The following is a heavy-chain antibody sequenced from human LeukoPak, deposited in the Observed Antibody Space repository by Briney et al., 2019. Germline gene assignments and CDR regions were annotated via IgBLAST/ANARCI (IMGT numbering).Heavy chain of an antibody. J-gene: IGHJ4*02. CDR1: GGTFSSYA. CDR2: ISAYNGNT. CDR3: ARDLPGGYYFDTSGPPRGDY. V-gene: IGHV1-18*01. D-gene: IGHD3-22*01. Sequence: ASVKVSCKASGGTFSSYAISWVRQAPGQGLEYMGWISAYNGNTDYAQKLQGRVTMTTDTSTNTAYMELSSLRSDDTAVYYCARDLPGGYYFDTSGPPRGDYWGQGTRVTVPS.